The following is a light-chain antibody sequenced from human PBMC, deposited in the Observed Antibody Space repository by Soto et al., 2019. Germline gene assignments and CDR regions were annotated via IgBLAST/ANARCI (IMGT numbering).Light chain of an antibody. V-gene: IGKV1-39*01. CDR3: QQSYSNWT. CDR1: QSISSY. Sequence: DIQMTQSLSSLSASVGDRVTITCRASQSISSYLNWYQQKPGKAPKLLIYAASSLQSGVPSRFSGSGSGTDFTLTISSLQPEDFATYYCQQSYSNWTFGQGTKVEIK. CDR2: AAS. J-gene: IGKJ1*01.